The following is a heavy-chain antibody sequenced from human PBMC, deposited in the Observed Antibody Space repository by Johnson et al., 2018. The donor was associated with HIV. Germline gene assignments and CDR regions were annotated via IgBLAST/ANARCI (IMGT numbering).Heavy chain of an antibody. J-gene: IGHJ3*02. Sequence: QVQLVESGGGVVQPGRSLRLSCVASGFTFSTYGMHWARQAPGKGLEWVAVISYDGSNKYYADSVKGRFTISRDNSKNTLYLQMNSLRAEDTAVYYCASEPPPGVSSGTYGAFDIWGQGTMVTVSS. CDR3: ASEPPPGVSSGTYGAFDI. D-gene: IGHD6-19*01. CDR2: ISYDGSNK. V-gene: IGHV3-30*03. CDR1: GFTFSTYG.